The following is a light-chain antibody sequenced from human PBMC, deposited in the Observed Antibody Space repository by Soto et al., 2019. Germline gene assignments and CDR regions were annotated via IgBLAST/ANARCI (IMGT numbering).Light chain of an antibody. J-gene: IGLJ1*01. CDR2: GVT. V-gene: IGLV2-14*01. Sequence: QSVLTQPASVSGSPGQSIAISCTGTYRDVGGYNFVSWYQHHPGKAPKLILYGVTNRPSGVSNRFSGSKSGDTASLTISGLQADDEAHYYCSSYSRDSIPVFGTGTKVTVL. CDR1: YRDVGGYNF. CDR3: SSYSRDSIPV.